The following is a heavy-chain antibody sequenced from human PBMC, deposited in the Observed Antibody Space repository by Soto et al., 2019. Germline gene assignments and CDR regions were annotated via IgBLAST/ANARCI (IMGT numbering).Heavy chain of an antibody. D-gene: IGHD3-3*01. Sequence: GGSLRLSCAASGFTFSSYAMSWVRQAPGKGLEWVSAISGSGGSTYYADSVKGRFTISRDNSKNTLYLQMNSLRAEDTAVYYCAKDKTGYDFWSGPQPFDPWGQGTLVTVSS. CDR3: AKDKTGYDFWSGPQPFDP. V-gene: IGHV3-23*01. J-gene: IGHJ5*02. CDR1: GFTFSSYA. CDR2: ISGSGGST.